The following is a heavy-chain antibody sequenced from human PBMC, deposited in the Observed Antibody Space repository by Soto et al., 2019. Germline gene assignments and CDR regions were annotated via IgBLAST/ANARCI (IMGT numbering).Heavy chain of an antibody. Sequence: LRLSCAASGFTFSSYGMHWVRQAPGKGLEWVAVIWYDGSNKYYADSVKGRFTISRDNSKNTLYLQMNSLRAEDTAVYYCARGHYKMLHHSRPPWVLYYGMDVWGQGTTVTVSS. J-gene: IGHJ6*02. CDR3: ARGHYKMLHHSRPPWVLYYGMDV. D-gene: IGHD3-10*01. V-gene: IGHV3-33*01. CDR2: IWYDGSNK. CDR1: GFTFSSYG.